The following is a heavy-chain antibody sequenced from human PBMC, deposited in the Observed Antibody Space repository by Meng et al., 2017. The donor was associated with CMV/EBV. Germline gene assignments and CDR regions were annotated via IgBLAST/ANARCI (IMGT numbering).Heavy chain of an antibody. J-gene: IGHJ6*02. CDR1: GYTFTSYY. V-gene: IGHV1-46*01. Sequence: ASVKVSCKASGYTFTSYYMHWVRQAPGQGLEWMGIINPSGGSTSYAQKFQGRVTMTRDTSTSTAYMELSSLRSEDTAVYYCARDRGDSNWYPYSYGMDVWGQGTTVTVSS. D-gene: IGHD1-1*01. CDR3: ARDRGDSNWYPYSYGMDV. CDR2: INPSGGST.